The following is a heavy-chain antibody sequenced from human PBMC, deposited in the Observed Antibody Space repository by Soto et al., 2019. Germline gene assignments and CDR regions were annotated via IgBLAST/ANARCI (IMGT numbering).Heavy chain of an antibody. J-gene: IGHJ6*02. CDR3: ARYRLYSSSSTVYGMDV. D-gene: IGHD6-6*01. CDR1: GYTFTSYG. Sequence: QVQLVQSGAEVKKPGASVKVSCKASGYTFTSYGIIWVRQAPGQGLEWMGWISAYNGNTNYAQKLQGRVTMTTDTSTSTAYMELRSLRSDDTAVYYCARYRLYSSSSTVYGMDVWGQGTTVTVSS. CDR2: ISAYNGNT. V-gene: IGHV1-18*01.